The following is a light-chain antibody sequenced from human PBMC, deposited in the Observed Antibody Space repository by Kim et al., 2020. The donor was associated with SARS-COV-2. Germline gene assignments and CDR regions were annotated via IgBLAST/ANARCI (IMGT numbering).Light chain of an antibody. J-gene: IGKJ1*01. V-gene: IGKV3-15*01. CDR1: QSVSTH. CDR3: QQCNNYPRT. Sequence: SPGASAPHSFRASQSVSTHLAWYQQKPGQAPRLLLHSASTRATGIPDRFSGSGSGTEFILTISGLQPEDFAVYFCQQCNNYPRTFGQGTKVDIK. CDR2: SAS.